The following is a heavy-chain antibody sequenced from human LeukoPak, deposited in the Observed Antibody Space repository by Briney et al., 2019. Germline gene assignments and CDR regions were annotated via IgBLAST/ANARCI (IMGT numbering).Heavy chain of an antibody. Sequence: SETLSRTCTVSGDSISSYYWAWIRQPPGKGLEWIGYVYYSGSTQYNPSLQSRVTISVGTSKKQFSLRLSSVTAADTAVYFCARSGYAFGADAFDIWGQGTTVAVS. V-gene: IGHV4-59*08. CDR2: VYYSGST. CDR1: GDSISSYY. D-gene: IGHD3-16*01. J-gene: IGHJ3*02. CDR3: ARSGYAFGADAFDI.